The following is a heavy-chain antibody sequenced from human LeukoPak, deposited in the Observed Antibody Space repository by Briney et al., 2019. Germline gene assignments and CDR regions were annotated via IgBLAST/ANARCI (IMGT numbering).Heavy chain of an antibody. J-gene: IGHJ6*04. D-gene: IGHD6-13*01. CDR2: LYHSGST. CDR3: ARDRIAAAGSEIKPYYYYGMDV. CDR1: GYSISSGYY. Sequence: PSETLSLTCVVSGYSISSGYYWGWIRQPPGKGLEWIGSLYHSGSTYYNPSLKSRATISVDTSKNQFSLKLSSVTAADTAVYYCARDRIAAAGSEIKPYYYYGMDVWGKGTTVTVSS. V-gene: IGHV4-38-2*02.